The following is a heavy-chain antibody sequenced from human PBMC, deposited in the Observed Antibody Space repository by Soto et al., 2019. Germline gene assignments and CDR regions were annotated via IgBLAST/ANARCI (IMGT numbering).Heavy chain of an antibody. CDR1: GGSISSSSYY. Sequence: SETLSLTCTVSGGSISSSSYYWGWIRQPPGKGLEWIGSIYYSGSTYYNPSLKSRVTISVDTSKNQFSLKLSSVTAADTAVYYCARLGTPSSGHEYWGQGTLVTVSS. J-gene: IGHJ4*02. V-gene: IGHV4-39*01. CDR2: IYYSGST. D-gene: IGHD1-1*01. CDR3: ARLGTPSSGHEY.